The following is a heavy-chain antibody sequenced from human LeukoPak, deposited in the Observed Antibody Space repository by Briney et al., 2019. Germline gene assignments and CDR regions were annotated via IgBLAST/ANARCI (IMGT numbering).Heavy chain of an antibody. V-gene: IGHV6-1*01. CDR2: TYYRSKWYN. CDR1: GDSVSSNSAA. Sequence: SQTLSLTCALSGDSVSSNSAAWNWIRQSPSRGLEWLGRTYYRSKWYNDYAVSVKSRITINPDTSKNQFSLQLNSVTPEDTAVYYCARDTFGGWYGGVNWFDPWGQGTLVTVSS. D-gene: IGHD6-19*01. J-gene: IGHJ5*02. CDR3: ARDTFGGWYGGVNWFDP.